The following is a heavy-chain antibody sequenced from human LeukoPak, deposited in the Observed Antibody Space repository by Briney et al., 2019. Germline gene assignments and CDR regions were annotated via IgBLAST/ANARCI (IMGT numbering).Heavy chain of an antibody. CDR3: AKDMSADLWTSFDY. Sequence: GGSLRLSCAASGFTFDDYAMHWVRQAPGKGLEWVSGISWNSGSIGYADSVKGRFTISRDNAKNSLYLQMNSLRAEDTALYYCAKDMSADLWTSFDYWGQGTLVTVSS. D-gene: IGHD3-3*01. V-gene: IGHV3-9*01. CDR1: GFTFDDYA. CDR2: ISWNSGSI. J-gene: IGHJ4*02.